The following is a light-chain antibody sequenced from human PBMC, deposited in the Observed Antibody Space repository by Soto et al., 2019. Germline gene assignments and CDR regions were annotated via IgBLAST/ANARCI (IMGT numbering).Light chain of an antibody. CDR2: LGS. Sequence: DIVMTQSPLSLPVTPGEPASISCRSSQSLLYSNGYHYLDWNLQKPGHSRQLLIYLGSNRASGVPDRYSGSGSGTHFTLNISRVEAEDVGVYYSMQVVYPPFTCGQGTKLEIK. J-gene: IGKJ2*01. CDR1: QSLLYSNGYHY. V-gene: IGKV2-28*01. CDR3: MQVVYPPFT.